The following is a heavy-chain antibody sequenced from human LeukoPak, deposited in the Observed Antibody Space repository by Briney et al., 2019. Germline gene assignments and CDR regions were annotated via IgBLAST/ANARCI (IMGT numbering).Heavy chain of an antibody. CDR3: AREAYDSGSFRTDYYYMDV. Sequence: ASVKVSCKASGYTFTGYYMHWVRQAPGQGLEWMGWINPNSGGTNYAQKFQGRVTVTRDTSISTAYMELSRLRSDDTAVYYCAREAYDSGSFRTDYYYMDVWGKGTTVTISS. V-gene: IGHV1-2*02. D-gene: IGHD3-10*01. J-gene: IGHJ6*03. CDR2: INPNSGGT. CDR1: GYTFTGYY.